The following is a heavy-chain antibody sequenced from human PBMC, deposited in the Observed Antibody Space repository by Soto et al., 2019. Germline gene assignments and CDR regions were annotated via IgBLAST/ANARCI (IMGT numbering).Heavy chain of an antibody. V-gene: IGHV6-1*01. Sequence: QVQLQQSGPGLVKPSQTLSLTCAISGDTVSRNSAAWHWIRQSPSRGLEWLGKTYYRSKWYNDYAVTVKSRITINPDTSKNQFSLPLNSVTPEDTAIYYCASYNFDYWGQGTLVTVS. J-gene: IGHJ4*02. CDR1: GDTVSRNSAA. CDR3: ASYNFDY. D-gene: IGHD1-1*01. CDR2: TYYRSKWYN.